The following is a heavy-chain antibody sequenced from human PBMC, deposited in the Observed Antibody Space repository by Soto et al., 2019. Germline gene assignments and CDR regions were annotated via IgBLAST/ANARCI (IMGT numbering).Heavy chain of an antibody. CDR3: ARAVTKGVINYYYYYMDV. CDR1: GYTFTSYD. CDR2: MNPNSGNT. D-gene: IGHD3-16*02. V-gene: IGHV1-8*01. Sequence: ASVKVSCKASGYTFTSYDINWVRQATGQGLEWMGWMNPNSGNTGYAQKFQGRVTMTRNTSISTAYMELSSLRSEDTAVYYCARAVTKGVINYYYYYMDVWGKGTTVTVSS. J-gene: IGHJ6*03.